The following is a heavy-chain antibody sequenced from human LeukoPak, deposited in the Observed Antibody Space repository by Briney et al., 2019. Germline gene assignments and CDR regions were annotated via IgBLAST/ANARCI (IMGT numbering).Heavy chain of an antibody. CDR2: INHSGST. CDR3: ASTILTTVVTPHFGY. D-gene: IGHD4-17*01. Sequence: PSETLSLTCAVYGGSFSGYYWSWIRQPPGKGLEWIGEINHSGSTNYNPSLKSRVTISVDTSKNQFSLKLSSVTAADTAVYYCASTILTTVVTPHFGYWGQGTLVTVSS. V-gene: IGHV4-34*01. CDR1: GGSFSGYY. J-gene: IGHJ4*02.